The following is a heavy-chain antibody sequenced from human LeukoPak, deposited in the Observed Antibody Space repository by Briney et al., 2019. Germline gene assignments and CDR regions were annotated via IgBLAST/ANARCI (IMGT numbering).Heavy chain of an antibody. V-gene: IGHV3-53*01. CDR3: ATSIVGLTYDEHFQH. J-gene: IGHJ1*01. CDR2: IFNGGST. CDR1: GFAVSSNH. Sequence: GGSLRLSCAASGFAVSSNHVNWVRQAPGKGLEWVSVIFNGGSTYYADSVKGRFTFSRDNSKNTLYLQMNSLRAEDTAVYYCATSIVGLTYDEHFQHWGQGTLVTVSS. D-gene: IGHD1-26*01.